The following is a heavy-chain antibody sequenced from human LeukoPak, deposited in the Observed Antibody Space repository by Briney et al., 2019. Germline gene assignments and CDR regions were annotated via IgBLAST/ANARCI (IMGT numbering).Heavy chain of an antibody. Sequence: GGSLRLSCAASGFTFSSYSMSWVRQAPGKGLEWVSAISGGGGSTYYADSVKGRFTISRDNSKNTLYLQMNSLRAEDTAVYSCAKDSNSYCSSISCYGPHFDYWGQGTLVTVSS. CDR1: GFTFSSYS. D-gene: IGHD2-2*01. V-gene: IGHV3-23*01. CDR2: ISGGGGST. CDR3: AKDSNSYCSSISCYGPHFDY. J-gene: IGHJ4*02.